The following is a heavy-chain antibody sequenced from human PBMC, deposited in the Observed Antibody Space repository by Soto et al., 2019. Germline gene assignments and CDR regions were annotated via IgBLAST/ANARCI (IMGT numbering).Heavy chain of an antibody. J-gene: IGHJ3*02. D-gene: IGHD4-17*01. V-gene: IGHV4-59*08. CDR2: IYSSENT. Sequence: PSETLSLTCTVSGGSISNYYWSWIRQPPGKGLEWVGYIYSSENTNYNPSLKSRVTISTDTSTNQLSLKLNSVTAADTAMYYCARPHFGDYAFDIWGQGTMVTVSS. CDR3: ARPHFGDYAFDI. CDR1: GGSISNYY.